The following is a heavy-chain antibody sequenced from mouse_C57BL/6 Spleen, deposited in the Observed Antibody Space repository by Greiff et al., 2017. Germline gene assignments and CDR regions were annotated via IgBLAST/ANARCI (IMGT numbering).Heavy chain of an antibody. D-gene: IGHD1-1*01. J-gene: IGHJ1*03. V-gene: IGHV1-82*01. CDR3: ARYYYGSSHWYFDV. CDR1: GYAFSSSW. Sequence: LVESGPELVKPGASVKISCKASGYAFSSSWMNWVKQRPGKGLEWIGRIYPGDGDTNYKGKFKGKATLTAEKSSSTAYMQLSSLTSEDSAVYCCARYYYGSSHWYFDVWGTGTTVTVSS. CDR2: IYPGDGDT.